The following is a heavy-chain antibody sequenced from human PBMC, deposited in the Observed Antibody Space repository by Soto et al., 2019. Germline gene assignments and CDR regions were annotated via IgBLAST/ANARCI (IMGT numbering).Heavy chain of an antibody. V-gene: IGHV5-10-1*03. CDR1: GYSFTSYW. CDR3: ARHAHYSSGWYDELDY. Sequence: EVQLVQSGAEVKKPGESLRISCKGSGYSFTSYWISWVRQMPGKGLEWMGRIDPSDSYTNYSPSFQGHVTISADKSISTAYLQWSSLKASDTAMYYCARHAHYSSGWYDELDYWGQGTLVTVSS. J-gene: IGHJ4*02. D-gene: IGHD6-19*01. CDR2: IDPSDSYT.